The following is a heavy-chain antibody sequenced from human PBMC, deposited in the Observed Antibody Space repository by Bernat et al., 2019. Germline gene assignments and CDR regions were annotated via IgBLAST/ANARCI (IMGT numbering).Heavy chain of an antibody. V-gene: IGHV3-23*01. Sequence: EVQLLESGGGLVQPGGSLRLSCAASGFTFSSYAMSWVRQAPGKGLEWVSAISGSGGSTYYADSVKGRFTISRDNSKNTLYLQMNSLRAEDTAVYYCAKDGTAYCTGGDCNWFDPWGQGTLVTVSS. J-gene: IGHJ5*02. CDR3: AKDGTAYCTGGDCNWFDP. CDR2: ISGSGGST. CDR1: GFTFSSYA. D-gene: IGHD2-8*02.